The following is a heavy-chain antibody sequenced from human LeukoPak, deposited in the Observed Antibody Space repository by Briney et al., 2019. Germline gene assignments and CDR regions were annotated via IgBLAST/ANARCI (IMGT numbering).Heavy chain of an antibody. Sequence: GGSLRLSCAASGFTFSSYETNWVRQAPGKGLEWVSYISSSGSTIYYADSVKGRFTISRDNAKNTLYLQMNSLRAEDTAVYYCARGPSGYHNTGGQGTLVTVSS. CDR3: ARGPSGYHNT. J-gene: IGHJ4*02. D-gene: IGHD5-12*01. V-gene: IGHV3-48*03. CDR2: ISSSGSTI. CDR1: GFTFSSYE.